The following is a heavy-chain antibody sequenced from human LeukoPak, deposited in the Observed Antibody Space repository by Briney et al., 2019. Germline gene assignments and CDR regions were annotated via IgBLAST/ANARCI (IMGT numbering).Heavy chain of an antibody. CDR1: GGSISSYY. CDR2: IYYSGST. Sequence: SETLSLTCTVSGGSISSYYWSWTRQPPGKGLEWIGYIYYSGSTNYNPSLKSRVTISVDTSKNQFSLKLSSVTAADTAVYYCASLSSRNMDVWGKGTTVTVSS. V-gene: IGHV4-59*08. J-gene: IGHJ6*03. D-gene: IGHD6-6*01. CDR3: ASLSSRNMDV.